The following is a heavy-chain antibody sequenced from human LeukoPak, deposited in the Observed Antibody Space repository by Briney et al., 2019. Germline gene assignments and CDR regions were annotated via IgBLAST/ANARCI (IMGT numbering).Heavy chain of an antibody. D-gene: IGHD3-22*01. CDR2: FYTSGST. V-gene: IGHV4-61*02. J-gene: IGHJ4*02. Sequence: SETLSLTCTVSGGSVSSGSYSWSWIRQPAGKGLEWIGRFYTSGSTNYNPSLKSRVTMSVDTSKNQFSLKLSSVTAADTAVYYCARGDSSGYRPYDYWGQGTLVTVSS. CDR3: ARGDSSGYRPYDY. CDR1: GGSVSSGSYS.